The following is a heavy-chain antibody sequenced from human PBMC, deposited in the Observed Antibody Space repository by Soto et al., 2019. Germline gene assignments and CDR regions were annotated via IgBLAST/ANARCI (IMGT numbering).Heavy chain of an antibody. J-gene: IGHJ4*02. Sequence: SETLSLTCTVSGGSITSGNYYWSWIRQHPGKGLEWIGYVYYGASTYYNPSLKSRVDISIDTSKNQFSLKLSSVTAADTAVYYCARRLRTAGSFEYWGQGIQVTVSS. V-gene: IGHV4-31*03. CDR2: VYYGAST. D-gene: IGHD2-15*01. CDR3: ARRLRTAGSFEY. CDR1: GGSITSGNYY.